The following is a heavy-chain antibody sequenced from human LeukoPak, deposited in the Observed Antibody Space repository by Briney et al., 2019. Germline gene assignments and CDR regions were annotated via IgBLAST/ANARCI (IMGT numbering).Heavy chain of an antibody. CDR1: GFTFSSHW. CDR3: VRSVGY. D-gene: IGHD1-26*01. V-gene: IGHV3-7*05. CDR2: IKEDGSEK. J-gene: IGHJ4*02. Sequence: GGSLRLSCAASGFTFSSHWMNWVRQAPGKGLEWVANIKEDGSEKYYVDSVKGRFTISRDNAKNSLCLQMNSLIAEDTAIYYCVRSVGYWGEGTLVTVSS.